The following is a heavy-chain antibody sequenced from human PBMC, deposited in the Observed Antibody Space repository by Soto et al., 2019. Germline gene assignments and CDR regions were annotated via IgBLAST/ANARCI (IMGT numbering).Heavy chain of an antibody. CDR3: ARVSTGKTPGVYYFDY. CDR1: GDSVSSNSAA. Sequence: SQTLSLTCAISGDSVSSNSAAWNWIRQSPSRGLEWLGRTYYRSKWYNDYAVSVKSRITINPDTSKNQFSLQLNSVTPEDTAVYYCARVSTGKTPGVYYFDYWGQGTLVTVS. D-gene: IGHD1-1*01. V-gene: IGHV6-1*01. CDR2: TYYRSKWYN. J-gene: IGHJ4*02.